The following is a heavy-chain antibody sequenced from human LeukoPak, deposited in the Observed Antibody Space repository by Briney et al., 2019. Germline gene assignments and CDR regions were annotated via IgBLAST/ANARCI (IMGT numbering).Heavy chain of an antibody. CDR1: GFTFRVYA. D-gene: IGHD1-26*01. J-gene: IGHJ3*01. CDR2: ISVSGSST. CDR3: AKNSGSSWGDVFDV. V-gene: IGHV3-23*01. Sequence: GGSLRLSCAASGFTFRVYAMTGVRQAPGKGLEWVSGISVSGSSTFYADSVKGRFTISRDNSKNTLYLQMNSLRAGDTALYYCAKNSGSSWGDVFDVWGQGTMVTVSS.